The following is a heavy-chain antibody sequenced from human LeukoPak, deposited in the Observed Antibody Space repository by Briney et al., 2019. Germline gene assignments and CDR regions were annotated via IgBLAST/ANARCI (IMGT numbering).Heavy chain of an antibody. CDR1: GGSISGSSYY. Sequence: SETLSLTCTVSGGSISGSSYYWGCIRQPPGKGLEWIGSIYYSGSTYYNPSLKSRVTISVDTSKNQFSLKLSSVTAADTAVYYCARHFMNRYQLPHAFDIWGQGTMVTVSS. D-gene: IGHD2-2*01. CDR2: IYYSGST. CDR3: ARHFMNRYQLPHAFDI. V-gene: IGHV4-39*01. J-gene: IGHJ3*02.